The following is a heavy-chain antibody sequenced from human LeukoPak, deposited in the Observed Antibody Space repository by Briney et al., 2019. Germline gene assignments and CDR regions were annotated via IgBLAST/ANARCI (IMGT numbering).Heavy chain of an antibody. J-gene: IGHJ4*02. V-gene: IGHV3-15*01. D-gene: IGHD6-25*01. CDR2: IKSKNDGGTI. CDR1: GFTFSDAW. Sequence: PGGSLRLSCVGSGFTFSDAWISWVRQAPGKGREGVGRIKSKNDGGTIDYAAPVKGRFTISRDDSRNTLYLQMNSLKTEDTAVYYCTTRRQDGCWGQGTLVTVS. CDR3: TTRRQDGC.